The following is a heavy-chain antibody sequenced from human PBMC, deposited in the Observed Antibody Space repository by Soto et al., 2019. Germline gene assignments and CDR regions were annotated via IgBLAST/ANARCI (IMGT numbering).Heavy chain of an antibody. V-gene: IGHV3-21*01. CDR2: ISSSSSYI. CDR1: GFTFSSYS. J-gene: IGHJ6*01. CDR3: ARDSRSGGMDV. Sequence: GGSLRLSCAASGFTFSSYSMNWVRQAPGKGLELVSSISSSSSYIYYADSVKGRFTISRDNAKNSLYLQMNSLRAEDTAVYYCARDSRSGGMDVWGQGTTVTVSS. D-gene: IGHD6-6*01.